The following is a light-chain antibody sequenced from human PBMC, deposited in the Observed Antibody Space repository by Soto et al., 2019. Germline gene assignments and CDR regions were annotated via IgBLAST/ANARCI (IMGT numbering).Light chain of an antibody. V-gene: IGKV1-12*01. CDR3: QQANSFPLT. J-gene: IGKJ4*01. CDR2: TGS. CDR1: QGISNW. Sequence: DIQMTQSPSSVSASVGDRVSITCRASQGISNWLAWYQQKPGRAPKLLIYTGSSLQSGVPSRFSGTGSGTDFTLTISSLQPDDVATYYCQQANSFPLTFGGGTKMEIK.